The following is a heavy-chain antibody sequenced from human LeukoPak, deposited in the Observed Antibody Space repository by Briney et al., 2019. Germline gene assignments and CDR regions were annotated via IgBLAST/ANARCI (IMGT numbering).Heavy chain of an antibody. Sequence: GGSLRLSCAASGFTFSNYGMNWVRQAPGKGLEWISYIGKSSDTIYYADSVKGRFTISRDNAKNSLYLQMNRLRAEDTAVYYCAREYRPPPGPSSRPRNAFDIWGQGTMVTVSS. CDR3: AREYRPPPGPSSRPRNAFDI. V-gene: IGHV3-48*04. CDR1: GFTFSNYG. CDR2: IGKSSDTI. J-gene: IGHJ3*02. D-gene: IGHD2-8*02.